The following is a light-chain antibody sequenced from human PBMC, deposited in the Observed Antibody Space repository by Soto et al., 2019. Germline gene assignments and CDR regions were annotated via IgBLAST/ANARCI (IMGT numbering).Light chain of an antibody. V-gene: IGKV1-12*01. J-gene: IGKJ4*01. Sequence: DIQMTQSPSSVSASVGDRVTLTCRASQSISNSLAWYQQKPGKAPMLLLYAASSLESGVPSRFSGSGSGTEFTPTINDLQPEDFATYYCQQGNRFYSVGGGTRVEIK. CDR3: QQGNRFYS. CDR1: QSISNS. CDR2: AAS.